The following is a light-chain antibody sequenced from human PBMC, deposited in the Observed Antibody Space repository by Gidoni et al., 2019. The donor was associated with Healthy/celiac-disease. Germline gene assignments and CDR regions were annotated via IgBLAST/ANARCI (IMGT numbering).Light chain of an antibody. CDR3: SSYTSSSTLNV. Sequence: QSALTQPASVSGSPGKSLTISCTGTSSDVGGYNYVSWYQQHPGKAPKLMIYDVSNRPPGVSNRFSGSKSGNTASLTISGLQTEDEADYYCSSYTSSSTLNVFGTGTKVTVL. CDR1: SSDVGGYNY. J-gene: IGLJ1*01. V-gene: IGLV2-14*03. CDR2: DVS.